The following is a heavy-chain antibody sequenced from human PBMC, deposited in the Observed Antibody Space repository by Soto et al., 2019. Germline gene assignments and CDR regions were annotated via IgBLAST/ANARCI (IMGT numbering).Heavy chain of an antibody. V-gene: IGHV4-59*01. J-gene: IGHJ4*02. CDR3: ARGRTVRNYADDSSDYFYFFDY. CDR1: GDSISTFY. CDR2: VYYTGST. D-gene: IGHD3-22*01. Sequence: SETLSLTCTVSGDSISTFYWGWMRQSPGKELEWIGYVYYTGSTNYNPSLKSRVTISVDRSKNQFSLKLTPANAADTAVYYCARGRTVRNYADDSSDYFYFFDYWGQGTQVTVSS.